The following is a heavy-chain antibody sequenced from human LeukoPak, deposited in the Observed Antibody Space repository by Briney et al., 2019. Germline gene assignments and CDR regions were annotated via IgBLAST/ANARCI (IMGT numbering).Heavy chain of an antibody. CDR3: ARDPGYESWSPFWGGMDV. Sequence: GGSLRLFCAASGFIFSSSWLHWVRHASGKGLVWVSRITRDGSSTTYADSVKGRFTTSRDNAKNTLYLQMDSLRDDDTAVYYCARDPGYESWSPFWGGMDVWGNGTTVIVSS. CDR2: ITRDGSST. D-gene: IGHD3-16*01. V-gene: IGHV3-74*01. CDR1: GFIFSSSW. J-gene: IGHJ6*04.